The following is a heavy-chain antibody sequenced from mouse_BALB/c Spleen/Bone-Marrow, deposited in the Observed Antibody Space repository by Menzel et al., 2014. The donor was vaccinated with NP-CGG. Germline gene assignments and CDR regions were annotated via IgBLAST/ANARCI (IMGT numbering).Heavy chain of an antibody. J-gene: IGHJ3*01. CDR2: INTNGGST. V-gene: IGHV5-6-2*01. D-gene: IGHD2-3*01. CDR1: GFTFSSYY. Sequence: EVKLMESGGGLVKLGGSLKLSCAASGFTFSSYYTSWVRQTPEKRLELVAAINTNGGSTYYPDTVKGRFTISRDNAKNTLYLQMSSLKSEDTALYYCASLYDGYSVFVYWGQGTLVTVSA. CDR3: ASLYDGYSVFVY.